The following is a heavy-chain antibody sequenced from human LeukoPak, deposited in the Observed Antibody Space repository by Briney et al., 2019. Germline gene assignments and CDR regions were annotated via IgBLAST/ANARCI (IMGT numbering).Heavy chain of an antibody. V-gene: IGHV3-30*18. CDR2: ISYDGSNK. D-gene: IGHD5-18*01. Sequence: GGFLRLSCAASGFTFSSYGMHWVRQAPGKGLEWVAVISYDGSNKYYADSVKGRFTISRDNSKNTLYLQMDSLRAEDTAVYYCAKGIQLWVNYFDYWGQGTLVTVSS. CDR3: AKGIQLWVNYFDY. CDR1: GFTFSSYG. J-gene: IGHJ4*02.